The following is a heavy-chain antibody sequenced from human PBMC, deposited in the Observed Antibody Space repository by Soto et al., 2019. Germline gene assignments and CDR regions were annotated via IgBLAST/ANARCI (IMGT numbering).Heavy chain of an antibody. Sequence: QPGGSLRLSCAASGFTFDDYAMHWVRQAPGKGLEWVSGISWNSGSIGYADSVKGRFTISRDNAKNSLYLQMNSLRAEDTALYYCAKTRESKLRQGYFDYWGQGTLVTVSS. D-gene: IGHD1-1*01. V-gene: IGHV3-9*01. J-gene: IGHJ4*02. CDR1: GFTFDDYA. CDR2: ISWNSGSI. CDR3: AKTRESKLRQGYFDY.